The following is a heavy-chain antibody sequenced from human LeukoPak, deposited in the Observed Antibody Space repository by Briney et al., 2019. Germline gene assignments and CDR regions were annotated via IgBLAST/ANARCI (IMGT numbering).Heavy chain of an antibody. J-gene: IGHJ6*04. V-gene: IGHV4-38-2*02. CDR2: IYHSGST. CDR1: GYSISSGYY. D-gene: IGHD1-7*01. CDR3: ARFELARVII. Sequence: SETLSPTCTVSGYSISSGYYWGWIRQPPGKGLEWIGSIYHSGSTYYNPSLKSRVTISVDTSKNQFSLKLSSVTAADTAVYYCARFELARVIIWGKGTTVTVSS.